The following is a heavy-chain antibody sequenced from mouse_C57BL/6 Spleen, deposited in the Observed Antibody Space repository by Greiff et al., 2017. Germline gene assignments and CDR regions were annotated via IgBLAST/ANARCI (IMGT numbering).Heavy chain of an antibody. CDR2: LYPGDGDT. CDR1: GYAFSSYW. J-gene: IGHJ4*01. CDR3: ARSGPFYAMDY. D-gene: IGHD3-1*01. Sequence: VQVVESGAELVKPGASVKISCKASGYAFSSYWLNWVKQRPGKGLERIGQLYPGDGDTNYNGKFKGKATLTADKSSSTAYMQLSSLTSEDSAVYFCARSGPFYAMDYWCQGTSVTVSS. V-gene: IGHV1-80*01.